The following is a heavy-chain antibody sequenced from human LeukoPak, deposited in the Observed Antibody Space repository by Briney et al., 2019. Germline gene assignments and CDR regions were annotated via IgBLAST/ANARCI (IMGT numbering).Heavy chain of an antibody. CDR2: IKQDGSEK. Sequence: GGSLRLSCAASGFTFSSYWMSCVRQAPGKGLEWVANIKQDGSEKYYVDSVKGRFTISRDNAKNSLHLQINSLRAEDTAVYYCARSSYSSSSSVWGQGTMVTVSS. V-gene: IGHV3-7*03. J-gene: IGHJ3*01. CDR1: GFTFSSYW. CDR3: ARSSYSSSSSV. D-gene: IGHD6-6*01.